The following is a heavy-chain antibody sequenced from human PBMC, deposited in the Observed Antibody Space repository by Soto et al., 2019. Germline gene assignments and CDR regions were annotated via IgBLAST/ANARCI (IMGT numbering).Heavy chain of an antibody. Sequence: VQLVESGGGVVQPGRSLRLSCAASGYTFSSYGMHWVRQAPGKGLEWVAVIWYDGSNKYYADSVKGRLTISRDNSKNTLYLQMNSLRAEDTAVYYCAREYYYYMDVWGKGTTVTVS. CDR3: AREYYYYMDV. V-gene: IGHV3-33*01. CDR1: GYTFSSYG. CDR2: IWYDGSNK. J-gene: IGHJ6*03.